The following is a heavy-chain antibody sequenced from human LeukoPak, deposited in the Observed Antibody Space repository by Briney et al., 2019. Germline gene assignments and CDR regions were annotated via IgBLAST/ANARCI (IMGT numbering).Heavy chain of an antibody. CDR3: ARDWWKVTSLAVAGSNWFDP. Sequence: SVKVSCKATGGTFSSYAISWVRQAPGQGLEWMGGIIPIFGTANYAQKFQGRVTITADESTSTAYMELSSLRSEDTAVYYCARDWWKVTSLAVAGSNWFDPWGQGTLVTVSS. V-gene: IGHV1-69*01. CDR1: GGTFSSYA. J-gene: IGHJ5*02. D-gene: IGHD6-19*01. CDR2: IIPIFGTA.